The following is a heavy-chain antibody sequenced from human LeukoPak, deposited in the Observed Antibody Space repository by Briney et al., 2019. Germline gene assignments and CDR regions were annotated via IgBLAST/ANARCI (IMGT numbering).Heavy chain of an antibody. V-gene: IGHV1-3*01. CDR3: ARASIVATRYYFYGMDV. J-gene: IGHJ6*04. Sequence: ASVKVSCKASGFPLSTYAIHWVRQAPGQSLEWVGWINAGNGKTEYAQKLHDRVTITRDTSASTADMELSSLRSEDTAVYYCARASIVATRYYFYGMDVWGKGPTVIVSS. D-gene: IGHD5-12*01. CDR2: INAGNGKT. CDR1: GFPLSTYA.